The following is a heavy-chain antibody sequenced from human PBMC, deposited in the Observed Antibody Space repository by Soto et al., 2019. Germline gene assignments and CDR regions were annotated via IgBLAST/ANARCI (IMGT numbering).Heavy chain of an antibody. D-gene: IGHD6-19*01. J-gene: IGHJ4*02. CDR3: ARDRGSGWFAY. V-gene: IGHV1-18*01. Sequence: ASVKVSCKASGYAFGTYGVSWVRQAPGQGLERMGWISAYNGNTNYAQNFQGGVALTTDTPTTTAYMELRSLTSDDTAVYYCARDRGSGWFAYWGQGTLVTVSS. CDR1: GYAFGTYG. CDR2: ISAYNGNT.